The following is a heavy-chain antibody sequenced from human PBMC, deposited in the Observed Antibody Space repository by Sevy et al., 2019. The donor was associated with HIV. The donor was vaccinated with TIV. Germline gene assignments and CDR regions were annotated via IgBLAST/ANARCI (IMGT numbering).Heavy chain of an antibody. Sequence: GGSLRLSCAASGFTFSSYEMNWVRQAPGKGLEWVSYISSGRTIYYSDFVKGRFTISRDNAKNSLYLQMNSLRVEDTAVYYCARDLPPSATTVAHFDYWGRGTLVTVSS. J-gene: IGHJ4*02. V-gene: IGHV3-48*03. CDR3: ARDLPPSATTVAHFDY. D-gene: IGHD4-17*01. CDR1: GFTFSSYE. CDR2: ISSGRTI.